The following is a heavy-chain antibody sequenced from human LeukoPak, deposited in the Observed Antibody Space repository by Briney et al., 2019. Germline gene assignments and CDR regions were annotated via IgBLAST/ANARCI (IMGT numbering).Heavy chain of an antibody. CDR1: GGSFSGYY. CDR2: INHSGST. V-gene: IGHV4-34*01. J-gene: IGHJ5*02. CDR3: ARDVNWFDP. Sequence: SETLSLTCAVYGGSFSGYYWSWIRQPPGKGLEWIGEINHSGSTNYNPSLKSRVTISVDTSKNRFSLKLSSVTPADTAVYYCARDVNWFDPWGQGTLVTVSS.